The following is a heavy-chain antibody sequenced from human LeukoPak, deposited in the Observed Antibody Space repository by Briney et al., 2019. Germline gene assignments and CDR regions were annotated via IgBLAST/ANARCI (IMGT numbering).Heavy chain of an antibody. D-gene: IGHD3-22*01. CDR2: INPDGGST. Sequence: ASVKVSCKASGYTXTSHYIHWVRQAPGQGLEWMGIINPDGGSTTYPQKFQGRVTMTRDTSTSTVYMEVSSLRSEDTAVYYCASPPADYYDSRDYFDYWGQGTLVTVSS. V-gene: IGHV1-46*01. CDR1: GYTXTSHY. J-gene: IGHJ4*02. CDR3: ASPPADYYDSRDYFDY.